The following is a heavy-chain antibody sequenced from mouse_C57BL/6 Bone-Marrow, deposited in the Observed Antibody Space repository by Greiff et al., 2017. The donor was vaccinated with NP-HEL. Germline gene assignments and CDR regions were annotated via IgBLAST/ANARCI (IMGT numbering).Heavy chain of an antibody. CDR2: INPNNGGT. V-gene: IGHV1-18*01. CDR1: GYTFTDYN. D-gene: IGHD1-1*01. CDR3: ARSEGTTVVDSMDY. Sequence: EVQLQQSGPELVKPGASVKIPCKASGYTFTDYNMDWVKQSHGKSLEWIGDINPNNGGTIYNQKFKGKATLTVDKSSSTAYMELRSLTSEDTAVYYCARSEGTTVVDSMDYWGQGTSVTVSS. J-gene: IGHJ4*01.